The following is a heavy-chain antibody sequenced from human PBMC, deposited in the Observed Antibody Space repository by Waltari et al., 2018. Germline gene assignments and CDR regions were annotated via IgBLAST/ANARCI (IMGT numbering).Heavy chain of an antibody. CDR2: IKSKSDGATT. CDR1: GFTLTPAW. D-gene: IGHD7-27*01. V-gene: IGHV3-15*01. J-gene: IGHJ4*01. CDR3: TPPDAPWGG. Sequence: EVQMVESGGGSMKPGDSLRLSCVASGFTLTPAWLTWVRQAPGKGREVVGRIKSKSDGATTDFAAPVKGRFSISREDSQNLVFLQMNSLRTEDTAVYYCTPPDAPWGGWGHGTLVTVS.